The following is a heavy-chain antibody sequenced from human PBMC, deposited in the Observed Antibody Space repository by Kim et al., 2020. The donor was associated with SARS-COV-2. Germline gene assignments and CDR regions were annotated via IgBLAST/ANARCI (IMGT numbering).Heavy chain of an antibody. V-gene: IGHV3-11*06. CDR3: ARGLTDYYDGNWFDP. CDR1: GFTFSDYY. D-gene: IGHD3-22*01. J-gene: IGHJ5*02. CDR2: ISSISSYT. Sequence: GGSLRLSCAASGFTFSDYYMSWIRQAPGKGLEWVSYISSISSYTNYADSVKGRFTISRDNAKNSLYLQMNSLRAEDTAVYYCARGLTDYYDGNWFDPWGQGTLVTVSS.